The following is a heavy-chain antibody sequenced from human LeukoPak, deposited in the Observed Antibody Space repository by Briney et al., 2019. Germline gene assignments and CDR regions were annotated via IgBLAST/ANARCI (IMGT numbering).Heavy chain of an antibody. CDR3: ARGPLAPLHAFDI. D-gene: IGHD1-1*01. J-gene: IGHJ3*02. V-gene: IGHV3-11*06. CDR2: ISSTSPYT. CDR1: GFTFSDYY. Sequence: GGSLRLSCAASGFTFSDYYMSWIRQSPGKGLEWISYISSTSPYTTYADSVEGRFTVSRDNANNSLHLQMNSLTAEDTAVYYCARGPLAPLHAFDIWGQGTMVTVSS.